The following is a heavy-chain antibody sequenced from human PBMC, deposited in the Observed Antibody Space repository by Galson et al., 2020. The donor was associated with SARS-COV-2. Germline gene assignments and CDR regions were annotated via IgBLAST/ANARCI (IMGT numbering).Heavy chain of an antibody. V-gene: IGHV4-61*02. CDR3: ARDREIRGAFDI. D-gene: IGHD3-10*01. CDR1: GGSISSGRYY. J-gene: IGHJ3*02. CDR2: IYTSGST. Sequence: TLSPTCTVSGGSISSGRYYWSWIRQPAGKGLAWIGRIYTSGSTNYNPSLKSRVTISVDTSKNQFSLKLSSVTAADTAVYYCARDREIRGAFDIWGQGTMVTVSS.